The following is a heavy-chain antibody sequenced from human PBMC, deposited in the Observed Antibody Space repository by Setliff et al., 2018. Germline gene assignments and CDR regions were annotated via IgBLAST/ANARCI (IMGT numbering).Heavy chain of an antibody. CDR3: ARECYSSSWYGDYYYYYGMDV. Sequence: ASVKVSCKASGYTFTSYDINWVRQATGQGLEWMGWMNPNSGNTGYAQKFQGRVTMTRNTPISTAYMELSSLRSEDTAVYYCARECYSSSWYGDYYYYYGMDVWGQGTTVTVSS. CDR2: MNPNSGNT. V-gene: IGHV1-8*02. CDR1: GYTFTSYD. J-gene: IGHJ6*02. D-gene: IGHD6-13*01.